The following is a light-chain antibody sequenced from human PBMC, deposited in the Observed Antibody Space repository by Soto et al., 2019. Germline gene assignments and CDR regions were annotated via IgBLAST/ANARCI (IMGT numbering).Light chain of an antibody. V-gene: IGLV1-44*01. CDR1: SSNIGSNT. J-gene: IGLJ2*01. Sequence: QSVLTQPPSASGTPGQRVTISCSGSSSNIGSNTVNWYQQLPGTAPKLLIYSNNQRPSGVSNRFSGSKSGNTASLTISGLQAEDEADYYCSSYTRSTSLGVIFGGGTKLTVL. CDR3: SSYTRSTSLGVI. CDR2: SNN.